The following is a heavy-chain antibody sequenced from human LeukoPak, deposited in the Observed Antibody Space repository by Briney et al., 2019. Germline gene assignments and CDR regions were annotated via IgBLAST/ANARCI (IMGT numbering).Heavy chain of an antibody. J-gene: IGHJ5*02. CDR3: ARDANPNIVVVPAGNWFDP. D-gene: IGHD2-2*01. Sequence: GGSLRLSCAASGFTFSSYAMHWVRQAPGKGLEWVAVISYDGSNKYYADSVKGRFTISRDNSKNTLYLQMNSLRAEDTAVYYCARDANPNIVVVPAGNWFDPWGQGTLVTVSS. CDR2: ISYDGSNK. CDR1: GFTFSSYA. V-gene: IGHV3-30*04.